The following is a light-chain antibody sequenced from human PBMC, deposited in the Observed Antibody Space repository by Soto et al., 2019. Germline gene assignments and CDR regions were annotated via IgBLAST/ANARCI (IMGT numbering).Light chain of an antibody. V-gene: IGKV1-9*01. CDR3: QQLNGFPQWT. CDR2: TAS. J-gene: IGKJ1*01. CDR1: QGIRSH. Sequence: DIQLTQSPSFLSASVGDEVTITCRASQGIRSHLAWYQQKPGKAPKLLIYTASTLQSGVPSRFSGGGSGTEFTLTISSLQPEDFANYYCQQLNGFPQWTLGQGTKVDIK.